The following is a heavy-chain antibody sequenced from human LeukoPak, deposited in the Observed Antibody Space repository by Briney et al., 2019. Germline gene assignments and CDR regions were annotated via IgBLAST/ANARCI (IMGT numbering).Heavy chain of an antibody. D-gene: IGHD2-8*01. Sequence: GGSLRLSCAASGFTFSDYWMYWVRQAPGKGLEWVANIKQDGSVKYYVDSLKGRFTISRDNAKNSLYLQMNSLRAEDTAVYYCARERSCTSAVCYFDYWGQGTLVTVSS. J-gene: IGHJ4*02. CDR2: IKQDGSVK. CDR3: ARERSCTSAVCYFDY. V-gene: IGHV3-7*01. CDR1: GFTFSDYW.